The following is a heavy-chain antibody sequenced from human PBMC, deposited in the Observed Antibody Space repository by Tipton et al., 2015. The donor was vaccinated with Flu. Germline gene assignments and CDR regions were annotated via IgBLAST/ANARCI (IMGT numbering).Heavy chain of an antibody. J-gene: IGHJ5*02. V-gene: IGHV3-48*03. D-gene: IGHD2-2*01. CDR1: GFTFSSYE. CDR3: ARRYCSSIRCLIDP. Sequence: SLRLSCAASGFTFSSYEMKWVRQAPGKGLEWVSYISSSGSTIYYADSVKGRFTISRDNAKNSLYLQLKSLRAEDTAVYYCARRYCSSIRCLIDPGGQGPLVPVSS. CDR2: ISSSGSTI.